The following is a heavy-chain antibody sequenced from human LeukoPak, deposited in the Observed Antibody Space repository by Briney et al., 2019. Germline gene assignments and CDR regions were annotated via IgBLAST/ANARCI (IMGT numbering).Heavy chain of an antibody. D-gene: IGHD6-19*01. CDR1: GGSISSYY. Sequence: PSETLSLTCTASGGSISSYYWSWIRQPAGKGLGWIGRIYTSGSTNYNPSLKSRVTMSVDTSKNQFSLKLSSVTAADTAVYYCARDSSGWYYFDYWGQGTLVTVSS. CDR3: ARDSSGWYYFDY. J-gene: IGHJ4*02. V-gene: IGHV4-4*07. CDR2: IYTSGST.